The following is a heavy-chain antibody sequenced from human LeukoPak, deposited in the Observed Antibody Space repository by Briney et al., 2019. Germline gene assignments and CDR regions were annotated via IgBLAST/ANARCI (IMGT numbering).Heavy chain of an antibody. CDR1: GFTVITND. D-gene: IGHD1-14*01. J-gene: IGHJ4*02. V-gene: IGHV3-53*01. Sequence: GGSLRLSCSASGFTVITNDVTWVRQAPGKGLEWVSVLYSDGNTKYADSVQGRFTISRDNSKNTLYLEMNSLSPDDTAVYYCARGVEPLAANTLAYWGQGTLVTVSS. CDR3: ARGVEPLAANTLAY. CDR2: LYSDGNT.